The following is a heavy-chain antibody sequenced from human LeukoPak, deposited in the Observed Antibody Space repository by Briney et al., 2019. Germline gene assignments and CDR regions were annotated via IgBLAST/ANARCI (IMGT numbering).Heavy chain of an antibody. CDR3: ARLGYQSYY. V-gene: IGHV3-21*01. D-gene: IGHD5-18*01. J-gene: IGHJ4*02. Sequence: PGGSLRLSCAASGFTFSSYSMNWVRQAPGKGLEWISVISGSGSNTYFADSVKGRFTISRDNAKNSLYLQMNSLRAEDTAVYYCARLGYQSYYWGQGTLVTVSS. CDR1: GFTFSSYS. CDR2: ISGSGSNT.